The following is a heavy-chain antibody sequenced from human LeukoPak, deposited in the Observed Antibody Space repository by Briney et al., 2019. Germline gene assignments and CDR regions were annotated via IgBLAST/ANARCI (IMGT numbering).Heavy chain of an antibody. J-gene: IGHJ6*03. CDR1: GYTFTSYD. Sequence: ASVKVSCTASGYTFTSYDINWVRQATGQGLEWMGWMNTNTGNPTYAQGFTGRFVFSLDTSVSTAYLQISSLKAEDTAVYYCARDIRGSEPYYYHYMDVWGKGTRVTVPS. CDR3: ARDIRGSEPYYYHYMDV. CDR2: MNTNTGNP. D-gene: IGHD3-10*01. V-gene: IGHV7-4-1*02.